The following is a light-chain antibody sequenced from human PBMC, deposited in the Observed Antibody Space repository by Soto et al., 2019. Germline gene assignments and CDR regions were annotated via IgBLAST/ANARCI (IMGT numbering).Light chain of an antibody. Sequence: EIVLTQSPGTLSLSPGERATLSCGASQSFTSNYLAWYQQKPGQAPRLLIYGASTRATGIPDRFSGSGSGTDFTLTISRLEPEDFALYYCQVYGISPWTFGQGTKLEI. CDR2: GAS. V-gene: IGKV3-20*01. J-gene: IGKJ1*01. CDR1: QSFTSNY. CDR3: QVYGISPWT.